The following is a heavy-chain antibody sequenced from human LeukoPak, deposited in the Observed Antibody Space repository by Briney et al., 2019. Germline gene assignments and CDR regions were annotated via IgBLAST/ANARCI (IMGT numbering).Heavy chain of an antibody. D-gene: IGHD6-19*01. CDR1: GFTFSSYA. Sequence: GGSLRLACAASGFTFSSYAMSWVRQAPGKGLEWVSAISGSGGSTYYADSVKGRFTISRDNSKNTLYLQMDSLRAEDTAVYYCAKSEGSSSARRFDYWGQGTLVTVSS. J-gene: IGHJ4*02. CDR3: AKSEGSSSARRFDY. V-gene: IGHV3-23*01. CDR2: ISGSGGST.